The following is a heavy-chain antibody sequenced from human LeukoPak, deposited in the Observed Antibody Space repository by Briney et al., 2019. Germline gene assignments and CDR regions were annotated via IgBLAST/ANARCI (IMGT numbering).Heavy chain of an antibody. CDR2: IYNNGGRT. V-gene: IGHV3-66*01. Sequence: GGSLRLSCAASGLSVSSDFMSWVRQAPGKGLEWVSVIYNNGGRTTYADSVKGRFIISRDNSKNTLNLKMNSLRDEDTAVYYCARENGRGVISPYYDFWGRGVLVTVSS. D-gene: IGHD3-10*01. CDR1: GLSVSSDF. J-gene: IGHJ4*02. CDR3: ARENGRGVISPYYDF.